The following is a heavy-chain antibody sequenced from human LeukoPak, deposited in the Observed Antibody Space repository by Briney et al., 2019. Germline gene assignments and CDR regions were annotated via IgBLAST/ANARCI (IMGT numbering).Heavy chain of an antibody. CDR2: IIPIFGTA. V-gene: IGHV1-69*13. CDR1: GYTFTSYG. Sequence: GASVKVSCKASGYTFTSYGISWVRQAPGQGLEWMGGIIPIFGTANYAQKFQGRVTITADESTSTAYMELSSLRSEDTAVYYCARDPSSSWGLNAFDIWGQGTMVTVSS. J-gene: IGHJ3*02. CDR3: ARDPSSSWGLNAFDI. D-gene: IGHD6-13*01.